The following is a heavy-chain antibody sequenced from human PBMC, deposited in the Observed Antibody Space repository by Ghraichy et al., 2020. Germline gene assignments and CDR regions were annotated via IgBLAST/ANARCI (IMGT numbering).Heavy chain of an antibody. CDR1: GFTFSSYA. D-gene: IGHD3-22*01. J-gene: IGHJ3*02. Sequence: GGSLRLSCAASGFTFSSYAMSWVRQAPGKGLEWVSAISGSGGSTYYADSVKGRLTISRDNSKNTLYLQMNSLRAEDTAVYYCAKDIGSGYHAFDIWGQGTMVTVSS. CDR2: ISGSGGST. CDR3: AKDIGSGYHAFDI. V-gene: IGHV3-23*01.